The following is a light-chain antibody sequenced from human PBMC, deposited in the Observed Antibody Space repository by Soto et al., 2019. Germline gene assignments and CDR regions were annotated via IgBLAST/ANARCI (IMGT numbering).Light chain of an antibody. CDR2: DVT. CDR1: SSDVGGYNY. Sequence: QSALTQPRSVSGSPGQSVTISCTGTSSDVGGYNYVSWYQQHPGKAPKLMIYDVTNRPSGVPARFSGSKSGNTASLTISGLQAEDEADYHCCSYAGTYTYVIFGGGTKVTVL. J-gene: IGLJ2*01. CDR3: CSYAGTYTYVI. V-gene: IGLV2-11*01.